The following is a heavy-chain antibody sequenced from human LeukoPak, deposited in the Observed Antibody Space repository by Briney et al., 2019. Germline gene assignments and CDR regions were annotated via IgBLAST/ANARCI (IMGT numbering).Heavy chain of an antibody. CDR3: ARDGGVASSVWYGGGFDY. V-gene: IGHV3-33*01. J-gene: IGHJ4*02. CDR2: IWNDGSNK. Sequence: TGRSLRLSCAASGFSFSNYGIHWVRQAPGKGLEWVAIIWNDGSNKYYGDSVKGRFTISRDNSKNTAYLQMNSLRAEDTAVYYCARDGGVASSVWYGGGFDYWGQGTLVTVSS. CDR1: GFSFSNYG. D-gene: IGHD6-19*01.